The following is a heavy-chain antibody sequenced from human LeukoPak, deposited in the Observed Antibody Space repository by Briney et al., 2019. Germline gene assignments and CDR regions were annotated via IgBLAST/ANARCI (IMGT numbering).Heavy chain of an antibody. D-gene: IGHD3-3*01. CDR1: GGSFSGYY. Sequence: SETLSLTCAVYGGSFSGYYWSWIRQPPGKGLEWIGEINHSGSTNYNPSLKSRVTISVDTSKNQFSLKLSSVTAADTAVYYCARSTAYYDFWSRYGNWFDPWGQGTLVTVSS. CDR2: INHSGST. V-gene: IGHV4-34*01. J-gene: IGHJ5*02. CDR3: ARSTAYYDFWSRYGNWFDP.